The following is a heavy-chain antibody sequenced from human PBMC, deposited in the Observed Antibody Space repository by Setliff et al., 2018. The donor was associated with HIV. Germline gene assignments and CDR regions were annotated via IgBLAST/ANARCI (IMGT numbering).Heavy chain of an antibody. Sequence: PGGSLRLSCAASGFSFGSYWMSWVRQAPGKGLEWVANVKQDGSDKYYVDSVKGRFTISRDNAKNSLYLQLNSLRVEDTAVYYCARDPYWLEGYFDYWGPGTLVTVSS. J-gene: IGHJ4*02. D-gene: IGHD2-21*01. CDR1: GFSFGSYW. CDR2: VKQDGSDK. CDR3: ARDPYWLEGYFDY. V-gene: IGHV3-7*03.